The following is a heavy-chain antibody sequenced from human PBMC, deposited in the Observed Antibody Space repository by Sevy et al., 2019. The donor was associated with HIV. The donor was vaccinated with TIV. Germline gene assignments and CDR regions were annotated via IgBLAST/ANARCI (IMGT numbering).Heavy chain of an antibody. Sequence: GESLKISCAASGFTFSSYAMSWVRQAPGKGLEWVSAISGSGGSTYYADSVKGRFTISRDNSKNTLYLQMNSLRAEDTAVYYCAKGTLGYCSGGSCSHIDYWGQGTLVTVSS. CDR3: AKGTLGYCSGGSCSHIDY. J-gene: IGHJ4*02. CDR2: ISGSGGST. V-gene: IGHV3-23*01. CDR1: GFTFSSYA. D-gene: IGHD2-15*01.